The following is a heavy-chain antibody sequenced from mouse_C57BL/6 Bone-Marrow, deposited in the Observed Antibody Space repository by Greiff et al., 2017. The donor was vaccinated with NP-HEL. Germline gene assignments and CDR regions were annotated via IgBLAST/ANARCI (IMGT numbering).Heavy chain of an antibody. CDR1: GYAFTNYL. V-gene: IGHV1-54*01. CDR2: INPGSGGT. CDR3: ARRITTVVAYYYAMDY. J-gene: IGHJ4*01. D-gene: IGHD1-1*01. Sequence: QVQLQQSGAELVRPGTSVKVSCKASGYAFTNYLIEWVKQRPGQGLEWIGVINPGSGGTNYNEKFKGKATLTADKSSSTAYMQLSSLTSEDSAVYFCARRITTVVAYYYAMDYWGQGTSVTVSS.